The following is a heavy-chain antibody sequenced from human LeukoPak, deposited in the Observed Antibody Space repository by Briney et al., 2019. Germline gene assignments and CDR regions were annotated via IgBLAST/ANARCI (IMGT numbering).Heavy chain of an antibody. CDR2: IYTSGST. D-gene: IGHD1-26*01. J-gene: IGHJ5*02. Sequence: SETLSLTCTVSGGSISSYYWSWIRQPAGKGLDWIGRIYTSGSTNYNPSLKSRVTMSVDTSKNQFSLKLSSVTAADTAVYYCAREVVSGWFDPWGQGTLVTVSS. V-gene: IGHV4-4*07. CDR3: AREVVSGWFDP. CDR1: GGSISSYY.